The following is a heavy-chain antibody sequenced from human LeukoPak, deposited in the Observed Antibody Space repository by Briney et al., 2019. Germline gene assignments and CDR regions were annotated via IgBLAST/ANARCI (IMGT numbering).Heavy chain of an antibody. V-gene: IGHV3-23*01. Sequence: GGSLRLSCAASGFTFNTYAMNWVRQAPGKGLEWVSGISSSGGRTYYAGSVKGRFTISRDNSKNTLYLQMNSLRAEDTAVYYCARGPLKIHGSGSYMWGQGTLVTVSS. J-gene: IGHJ4*02. CDR2: ISSSGGRT. CDR3: ARGPLKIHGSGSYM. D-gene: IGHD3-10*01. CDR1: GFTFNTYA.